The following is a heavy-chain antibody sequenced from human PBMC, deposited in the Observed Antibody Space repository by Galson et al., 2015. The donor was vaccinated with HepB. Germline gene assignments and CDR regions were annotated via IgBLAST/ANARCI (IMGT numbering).Heavy chain of an antibody. CDR2: IRSSSSYI. V-gene: IGHV3-21*01. D-gene: IGHD3-10*01. CDR3: ARPYYYGSGSYWERYYFDY. J-gene: IGHJ4*02. CDR1: GFTFSFYS. Sequence: SLRLSCAASGFTFSFYSMNWVRQAPGKGLEWVSSIRSSSSYIYYADSVKGRFTISRDNAKNSLYLQMNSLRAEDTAVYYCARPYYYGSGSYWERYYFDYWGQGTLVTVSS.